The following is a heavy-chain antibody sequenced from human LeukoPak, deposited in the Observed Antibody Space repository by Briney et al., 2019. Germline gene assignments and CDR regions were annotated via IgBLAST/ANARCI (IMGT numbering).Heavy chain of an antibody. CDR2: IRYDGSHE. CDR1: GFTFSTHD. V-gene: IGHV3-30*02. Sequence: GGSLRLSCGASGFTFSTHDMHWVRQAPGKGLEWVAFIRYDGSHEYYADSVRGRFTISRDNSKNTLYLQMNSVRSEDTAPYYCAKPSESGVDYWGQGTRVTVSS. J-gene: IGHJ4*01. CDR3: AKPSESGVDY. D-gene: IGHD6-25*01.